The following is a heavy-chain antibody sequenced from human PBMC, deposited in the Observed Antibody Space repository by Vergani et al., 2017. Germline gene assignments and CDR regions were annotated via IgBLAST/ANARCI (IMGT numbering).Heavy chain of an antibody. V-gene: IGHV1-3*04. CDR2: INTGNDNT. J-gene: IGHJ4*02. D-gene: IGHD3-22*01. CDR3: ARSGAYYDSREFDY. Sequence: QVQLVQSGAEVKKPGASVKVSCKASGYTFTRYAMHWVRQAPGQRLEWMGWINTGNDNTRYSQKVQGRVTITRDTSASTAYMELSSLKSEDTAVYYCARSGAYYDSREFDYWGQGTLVTVSS. CDR1: GYTFTRYA.